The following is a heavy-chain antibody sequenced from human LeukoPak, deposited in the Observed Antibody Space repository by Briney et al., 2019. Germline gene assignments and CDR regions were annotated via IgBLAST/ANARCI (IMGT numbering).Heavy chain of an antibody. Sequence: GASVKVSCKASGYTFTGYYMHWVRQAPGQGLEWMGWINPNSGGTNYAQKFQGRVTMTRDTSISTAYMELSRLRSDDTAVYYCARERGGWYQLLWTFGYWGQGTLVTVSS. CDR3: ARERGGWYQLLWTFGY. D-gene: IGHD2-2*01. CDR1: GYTFTGYY. V-gene: IGHV1-2*02. J-gene: IGHJ4*02. CDR2: INPNSGGT.